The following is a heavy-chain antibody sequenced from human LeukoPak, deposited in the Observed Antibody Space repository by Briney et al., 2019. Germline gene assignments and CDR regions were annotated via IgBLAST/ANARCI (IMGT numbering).Heavy chain of an antibody. CDR1: GFIFGNYY. Sequence: GGSLRLSCEASGFIFGNYYMSWVRQAPGKGLEWVAAINGTGSTTYHADSVKGRFTISRDNSKNTLYLQMNSLKTEDTAVYYCAIRTDAFDIWGQGTMVTVSS. J-gene: IGHJ3*02. V-gene: IGHV3-23*01. CDR2: INGTGSTT. CDR3: AIRTDAFDI.